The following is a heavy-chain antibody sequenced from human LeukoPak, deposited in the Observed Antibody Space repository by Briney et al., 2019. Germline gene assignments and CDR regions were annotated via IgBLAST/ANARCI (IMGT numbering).Heavy chain of an antibody. CDR1: GFIFSSYN. V-gene: IGHV3-33*01. D-gene: IGHD5-24*01. Sequence: GRSLRLSCAASGFIFSSYNMHWVRQAPGKGLEWVAIIWYDGSNKYYADSVKGRFTISRDNSKKTLYLQMNSLRAEDTAVYYCARDGYNDFDYWGQGTLVTVSS. J-gene: IGHJ4*02. CDR3: ARDGYNDFDY. CDR2: IWYDGSNK.